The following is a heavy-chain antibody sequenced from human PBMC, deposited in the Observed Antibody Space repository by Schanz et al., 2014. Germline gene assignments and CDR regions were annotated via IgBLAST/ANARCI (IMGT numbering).Heavy chain of an antibody. CDR2: VNPSVRGT. CDR3: AGAFDSSGYYFDY. J-gene: IGHJ4*02. D-gene: IGHD3-22*01. Sequence: QVQLVQSGAEVKKPGASVKVSCKASGYTLSAYSLHWVRQAPGQGLEWMGIVNPSVRGTHFAREFQGRVTVTSDTSTSTVYMELIGLRSEDTAVYYCAGAFDSSGYYFDYWGQGTLVTVSS. CDR1: GYTLSAYS. V-gene: IGHV1-46*03.